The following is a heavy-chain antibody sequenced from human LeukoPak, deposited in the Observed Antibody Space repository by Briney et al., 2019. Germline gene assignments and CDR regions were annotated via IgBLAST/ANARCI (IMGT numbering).Heavy chain of an antibody. CDR2: ISGSGGST. V-gene: IGHV3-23*01. CDR1: GFTFSSYA. Sequence: GGSLRLSCAASGFTFSSYAMSWVRQAPGKGLEWVSAISGSGGSTYYADSVKGRFTISRDNSKNTLYLQMNSLRAEGTAVYYCAKWTPFWMATTSLDYWGQGTLVTVSS. J-gene: IGHJ4*02. CDR3: AKWTPFWMATTSLDY. D-gene: IGHD5-24*01.